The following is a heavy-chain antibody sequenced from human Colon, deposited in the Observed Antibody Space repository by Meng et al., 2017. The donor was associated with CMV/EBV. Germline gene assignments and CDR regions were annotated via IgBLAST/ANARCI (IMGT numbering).Heavy chain of an antibody. CDR3: ARDPSLTWVAKRPDY. V-gene: IGHV3-30*04. J-gene: IGHJ4*02. Sequence: SGLTRNRNAMRWVRQAPGKGLEWLALISYDGGDIYYADSVKGRFTISKDNSKNILYLEMNSLRREDTAVYYCARDPSLTWVAKRPDYWGQGTLVTVSS. CDR2: ISYDGGDI. D-gene: IGHD1-26*01. CDR1: GLTRNRNA.